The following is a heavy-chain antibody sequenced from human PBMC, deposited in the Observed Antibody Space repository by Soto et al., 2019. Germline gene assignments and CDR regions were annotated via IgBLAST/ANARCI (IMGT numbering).Heavy chain of an antibody. CDR2: IYYSGST. V-gene: IGHV4-31*03. CDR1: GGSISSGGYY. D-gene: IGHD3-22*01. Sequence: QVQLQESGPGLVKPSQTLSLTCTVSGGSISSGGYYWSWIRQHPGKGLEWIGYIYYSGSTYYNPSLKSRVTISVDTSKNQFSLKLSSVTAADTAVYYCARDRGMGYYDSSGYTNDAFDIWGQGTMVTVSS. CDR3: ARDRGMGYYDSSGYTNDAFDI. J-gene: IGHJ3*02.